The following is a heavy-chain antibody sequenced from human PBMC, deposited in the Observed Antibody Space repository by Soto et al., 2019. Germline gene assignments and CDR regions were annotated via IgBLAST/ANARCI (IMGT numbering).Heavy chain of an antibody. CDR2: INHSGST. CDR1: GGSFSGYY. Sequence: PSETLSLSCAVYGGSFSGYYWSWIRQPPGKGLEWIGEINHSGSTNYNPSLKSRVTISVDTSKNQFSLKLSSVTAADTAVYYCARSTTTVTALNWFDPWGQGTLVTVSS. D-gene: IGHD4-17*01. V-gene: IGHV4-34*01. CDR3: ARSTTTVTALNWFDP. J-gene: IGHJ5*02.